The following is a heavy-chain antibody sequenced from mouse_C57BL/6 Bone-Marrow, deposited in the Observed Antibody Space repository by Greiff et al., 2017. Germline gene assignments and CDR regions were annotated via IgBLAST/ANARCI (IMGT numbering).Heavy chain of an antibody. CDR2: ISDGGSYT. D-gene: IGHD2-4*01. V-gene: IGHV5-4*01. CDR1: GFTFSSYA. Sequence: EVQLVESGGGLVKPGGSLKLSCAASGFTFSSYAMSWVRQTPEKRLEWVATISDGGSYTYYPDNVKGRFTISRDNAKNNLYLQMSHLKSEDTAMYYCARDEGDDYYFDYWGQGTTLTVSS. J-gene: IGHJ2*01. CDR3: ARDEGDDYYFDY.